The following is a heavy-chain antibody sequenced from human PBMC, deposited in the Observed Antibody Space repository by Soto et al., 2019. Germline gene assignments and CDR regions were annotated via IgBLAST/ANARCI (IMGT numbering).Heavy chain of an antibody. D-gene: IGHD2-2*01. CDR1: GASISSGGYS. CDR2: IYHSGST. CDR3: ARGYCSSPSCYGMDV. Sequence: KPSETLSLTCAVSGASISSGGYSWSWIRQPPGKGLEWIGYIYHSGSTYYNPSLKSRVTISVDRSKNQFSLKLSSVTAADTAVYYCARGYCSSPSCYGMDVWGQGTTVTVSS. V-gene: IGHV4-30-2*01. J-gene: IGHJ6*02.